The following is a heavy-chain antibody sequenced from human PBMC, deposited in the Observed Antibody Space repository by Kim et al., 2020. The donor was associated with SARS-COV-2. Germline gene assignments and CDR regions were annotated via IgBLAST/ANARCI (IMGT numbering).Heavy chain of an antibody. J-gene: IGHJ1*01. CDR2: INADNGNT. V-gene: IGHV1-3*01. CDR3: ARDQGSGWDTECFQH. CDR1: GYTFTSYA. Sequence: ASVMVSCKASGYTFTSYAMHWVRQAPGQRLEWMGWINADNGNTKYSQKFQGRVTITRDTSASTAYMELSSLRSEDTAVYYCARDQGSGWDTECFQHWGQGTLVTVSS. D-gene: IGHD6-19*01.